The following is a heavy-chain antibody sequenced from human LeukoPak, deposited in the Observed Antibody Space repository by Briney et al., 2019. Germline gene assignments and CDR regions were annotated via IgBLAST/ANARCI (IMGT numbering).Heavy chain of an antibody. Sequence: SQTLSLTCAISGDSVSSNSAAWNWIRPSPSRGLEWLGRTYYRSKWYNDYAVSVKSRITINPDTSKNQFSLQLNSVTPEDTAVYYCAHGRYDPTDHDYYHYWYFDLWGRGTLVTVSS. CDR3: AHGRYDPTDHDYYHYWYFDL. CDR2: TYYRSKWYN. D-gene: IGHD2-21*02. V-gene: IGHV6-1*01. J-gene: IGHJ2*01. CDR1: GDSVSSNSAA.